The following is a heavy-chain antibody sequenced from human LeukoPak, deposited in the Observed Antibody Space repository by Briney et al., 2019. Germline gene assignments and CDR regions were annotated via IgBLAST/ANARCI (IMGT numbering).Heavy chain of an antibody. V-gene: IGHV4-61*01. CDR3: ASGQFLVSNDY. J-gene: IGHJ4*02. Sequence: SETLSLTCTVSGGSVSGGSYYWSWIRQPPGKGLEWIGYFYYTGSTNYNPSLKSRVTISVDTSKNQFSLKLSSVTAADTAVYYCASGQFLVSNDYWGQGILVTVSS. CDR1: GGSVSGGSYY. D-gene: IGHD5/OR15-5a*01. CDR2: FYYTGST.